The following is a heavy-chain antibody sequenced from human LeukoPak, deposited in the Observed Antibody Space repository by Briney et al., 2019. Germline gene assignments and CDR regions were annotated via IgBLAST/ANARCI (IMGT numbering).Heavy chain of an antibody. Sequence: ASVKVSCKAPGRTFNTYGITWVRQAPGQGLEWRGGIIPMFGAANYAQKFQGRVTITADRSTTTAYMELTGLRSDDTAVYYCAREKRFRTSFDAFDIWGEGTTITVSS. D-gene: IGHD3/OR15-3a*01. CDR1: GRTFNTYG. CDR3: AREKRFRTSFDAFDI. J-gene: IGHJ3*02. V-gene: IGHV1-69*06. CDR2: IIPMFGAA.